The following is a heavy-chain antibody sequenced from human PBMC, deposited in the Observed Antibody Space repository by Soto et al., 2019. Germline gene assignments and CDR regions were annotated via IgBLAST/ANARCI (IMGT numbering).Heavy chain of an antibody. Sequence: ASVKVSCKASGYTFTGYYMHWVRQAPGQGLEWMGWINPNSGGTNYAQKFQGRVTMTRDTSISTAYMELSRLRSDDTAVYYCARDAREGLEWLSPGDYYYYGMDVWGQGTTVTSP. D-gene: IGHD3-3*01. V-gene: IGHV1-2*02. CDR1: GYTFTGYY. CDR2: INPNSGGT. J-gene: IGHJ6*02. CDR3: ARDAREGLEWLSPGDYYYYGMDV.